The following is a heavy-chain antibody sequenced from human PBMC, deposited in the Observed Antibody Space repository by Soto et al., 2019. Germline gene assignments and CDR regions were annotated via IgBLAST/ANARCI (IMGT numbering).Heavy chain of an antibody. V-gene: IGHV5-51*01. CDR1: GYSFTSYW. Sequence: GESLKISCKGSGYSFTSYWIGWVRQMPGKGLEWMGIIYPGDSDTRYSPSFQGQVTISADKSISTAYLQWSSLKASDTAMYYCARGNGDSYYYYYMDVWGKGTTVTVSS. CDR2: IYPGDSDT. CDR3: ARGNGDSYYYYYMDV. J-gene: IGHJ6*03. D-gene: IGHD4-17*01.